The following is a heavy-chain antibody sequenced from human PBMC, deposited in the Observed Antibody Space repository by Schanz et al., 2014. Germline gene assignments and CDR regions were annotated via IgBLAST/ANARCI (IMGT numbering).Heavy chain of an antibody. D-gene: IGHD5-12*01. CDR2: VNPSGGST. CDR3: TRDFSAYVGNDFDY. CDR1: GYTFTNFF. Sequence: QVQLVQSGAEVKKPGASVKVSCKASGYTFTNFFLHWVRQAPGQGLEWMGIVNPSGGSTTYAQKFQGRVTMTTDTSTSTYYMELTSRRFDDTAVYYCTRDFSAYVGNDFDYWGQGTLVTVSS. V-gene: IGHV1-46*01. J-gene: IGHJ4*02.